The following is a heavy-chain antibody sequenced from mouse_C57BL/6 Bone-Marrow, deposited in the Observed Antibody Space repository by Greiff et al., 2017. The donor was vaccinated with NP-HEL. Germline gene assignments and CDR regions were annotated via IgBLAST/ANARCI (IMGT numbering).Heavy chain of an antibody. V-gene: IGHV1-82*01. J-gene: IGHJ4*01. Sequence: VQLQQSGPELVKPGASVKISCKASGYAFSSSWMNWVKQRPGKGLEWIGRIYPGDGDTNYNGKFKGKATLTADKSSSTAYMQLSSLTSEDSAVYFCARHYGSTQGAMDYWGQGTSVTVSS. CDR1: GYAFSSSW. D-gene: IGHD1-1*01. CDR2: IYPGDGDT. CDR3: ARHYGSTQGAMDY.